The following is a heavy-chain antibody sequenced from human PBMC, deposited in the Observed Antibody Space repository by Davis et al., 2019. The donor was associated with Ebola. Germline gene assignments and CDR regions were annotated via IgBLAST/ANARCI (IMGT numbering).Heavy chain of an antibody. CDR1: GFTFSSYS. CDR3: ARSSIAARPGYYYGMDV. D-gene: IGHD6-6*01. J-gene: IGHJ6*02. V-gene: IGHV3-21*01. Sequence: GESLKISCAASGFTFSSYSMNWVRQAPGKELEWVSSISSSSYIYYADSVKGRFTISRDNAKNSLYLQMNSLRAEDTAVYYCARSSIAARPGYYYGMDVWGQGTTVTVSS. CDR2: ISSSSYI.